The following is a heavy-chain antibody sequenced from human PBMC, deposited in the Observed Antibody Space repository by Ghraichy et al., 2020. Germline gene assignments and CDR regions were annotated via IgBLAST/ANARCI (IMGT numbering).Heavy chain of an antibody. D-gene: IGHD3-3*01. J-gene: IGHJ3*02. CDR3: ARGHRRITIFGVVFPTIDAFYI. V-gene: IGHV4-34*01. CDR2: INHSGST. Sequence: SETLSLTCAVYGGSFSGYYWSWIRQPPGKGLEWIGEINHSGSTNYNPSLKSRVTISVDTSKNQFSLKLSSVTAADTAVYYCARGHRRITIFGVVFPTIDAFYIWAQGTLVTVPS. CDR1: GGSFSGYY.